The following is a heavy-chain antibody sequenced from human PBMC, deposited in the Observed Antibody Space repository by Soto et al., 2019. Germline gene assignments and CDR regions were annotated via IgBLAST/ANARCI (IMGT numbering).Heavy chain of an antibody. J-gene: IGHJ5*02. CDR3: ASGDGDLYNWFDP. CDR2: INSDGSST. V-gene: IGHV3-74*01. Sequence: GGSLRLSCAASGFTFSSYWMHWVRQAPGKGLVWVSRINSDGSSTSYADSVKGRFTISRDNAKNTLYLQMNSLRAEDTAVYYCASGDGDLYNWFDPWGQGTLVTVSS. D-gene: IGHD4-17*01. CDR1: GFTFSSYW.